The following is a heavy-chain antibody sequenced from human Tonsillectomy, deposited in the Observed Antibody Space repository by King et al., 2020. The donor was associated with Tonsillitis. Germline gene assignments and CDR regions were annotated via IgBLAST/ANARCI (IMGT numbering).Heavy chain of an antibody. V-gene: IGHV1-69*01. CDR2: IIPLFGTT. Sequence: QLVQSGAEVKKPGSSVKVSCKASGGTFSNYDINWVRQAPGQGLEWMGGIIPLFGTTNYAQKFQGRVTITADESTSTAYMELSSLRYEDTAVYYCARDSLSLGDNPYFDHGGQGTLVTVSS. CDR3: ARDSLSLGDNPYFDH. J-gene: IGHJ4*02. D-gene: IGHD3-16*01. CDR1: GGTFSNYD.